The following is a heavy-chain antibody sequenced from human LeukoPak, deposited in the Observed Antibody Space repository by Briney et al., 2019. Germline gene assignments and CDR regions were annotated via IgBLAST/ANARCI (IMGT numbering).Heavy chain of an antibody. Sequence: SVKVSCRASGGTFSSYAISWVRQAPGQGLEWMGRIIPIFGTANYAQKFQGRVTITTDESTSTAYMELSSLRSEDTAVYYCARDSFRGYDSSGYYWEYFDYWGQGTLVTVSS. CDR2: IIPIFGTA. J-gene: IGHJ4*02. V-gene: IGHV1-69*05. D-gene: IGHD3-22*01. CDR3: ARDSFRGYDSSGYYWEYFDY. CDR1: GGTFSSYA.